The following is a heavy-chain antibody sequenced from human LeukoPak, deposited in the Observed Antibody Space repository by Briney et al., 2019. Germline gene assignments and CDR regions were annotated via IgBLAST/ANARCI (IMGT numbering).Heavy chain of an antibody. D-gene: IGHD1-26*01. V-gene: IGHV4-28*01. CDR1: GYSISSSNY. CDR3: ASFIVGATDMNWYFDL. CDR2: IYYSGST. Sequence: SDTLSLTCAVSGYSISSSNYWAWIRQPPGKGLEWIGYIYYSGSTYYNPSLKSRVTISVDTSKNQFSLKLSSVTAADTAVYYCASFIVGATDMNWYFDLWGRGTLVTVSS. J-gene: IGHJ2*01.